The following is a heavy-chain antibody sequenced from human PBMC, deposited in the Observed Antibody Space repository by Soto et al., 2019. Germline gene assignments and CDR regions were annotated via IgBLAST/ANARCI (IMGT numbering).Heavy chain of an antibody. CDR1: GFSLTTSGMC. J-gene: IGHJ4*02. CDR2: IDWGDDK. CDR3: ERMMKGRTFDWIQIDY. V-gene: IGHV2-70*01. Sequence: SGPTLVNPTQTLTLTCTFSGFSLTTSGMCVTWIRQPPGKALEWLALIDWGDDKYYNTSLMTRLTLSKDTSKNQVVLTMNNMDTVDNGSYYCERMMKGRTFDWIQIDYWGQGTLVTVSS. D-gene: IGHD3-9*01.